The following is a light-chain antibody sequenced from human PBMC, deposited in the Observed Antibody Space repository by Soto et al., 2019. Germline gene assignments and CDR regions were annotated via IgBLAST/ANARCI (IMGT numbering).Light chain of an antibody. J-gene: IGLJ2*01. Sequence: SSELTQPPSVSVSPGQTATITCSGDNLGNKYTSWYQQKPGQSPVLVIYQDTKRPSGNPERFSGSKSGTSASLAITGLQAEDEADYYCQSYDSSLSGVLFGGGTKVTVL. CDR1: NLGNKY. CDR2: QDT. V-gene: IGLV3-1*01. CDR3: QSYDSSLSGVL.